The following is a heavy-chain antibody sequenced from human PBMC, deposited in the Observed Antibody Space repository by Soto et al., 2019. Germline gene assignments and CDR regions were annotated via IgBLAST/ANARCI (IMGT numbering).Heavy chain of an antibody. J-gene: IGHJ4*02. Sequence: QVQLVESGGGVVQPGRSLRLSCAASGFTFSSYAMHWVRQAPGKGLEWVAVISYDGSNKYYADSVKGRFTISRDNSKNTLYLQMNSLRAEDTAVYYCARSDFYYDSSGYHYWGQGTLVTVSS. CDR2: ISYDGSNK. V-gene: IGHV3-30-3*01. CDR3: ARSDFYYDSSGYHY. D-gene: IGHD3-22*01. CDR1: GFTFSSYA.